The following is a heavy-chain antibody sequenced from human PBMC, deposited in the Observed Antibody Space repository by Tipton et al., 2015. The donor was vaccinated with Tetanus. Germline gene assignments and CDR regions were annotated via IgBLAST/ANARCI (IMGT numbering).Heavy chain of an antibody. CDR1: GGSISDKKYY. J-gene: IGHJ5*02. CDR3: ARTADNWFDP. Sequence: TLSLTCTVSGGSISDKKYYWGWIRQSPGKGLEWIGNIYYNGNTLQNPSLKGRVTLSLDKSKNQFSLKLTSVTAADTAVYYCARTADNWFDPWGQGTLVTVSS. D-gene: IGHD2-21*02. V-gene: IGHV4-39*01. CDR2: IYYNGNT.